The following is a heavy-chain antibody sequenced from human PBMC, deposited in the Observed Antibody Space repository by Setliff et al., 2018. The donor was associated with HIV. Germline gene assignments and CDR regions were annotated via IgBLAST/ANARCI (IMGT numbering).Heavy chain of an antibody. J-gene: IGHJ3*02. D-gene: IGHD3-9*01. CDR3: ARRERYYDILTGRVSDGFDI. V-gene: IGHV4-61*09. CDR1: GGSISSGSYF. CDR2: IYTSGST. Sequence: SETLSLTCTVSGGSISSGSYFWSWIRQPAGKGLEWIGHIYTSGSTNYNPSLKSRVTTSVDTSKNHFSLGLSSVTAADTAVYYCARRERYYDILTGRVSDGFDIWGQGTMVTVSS.